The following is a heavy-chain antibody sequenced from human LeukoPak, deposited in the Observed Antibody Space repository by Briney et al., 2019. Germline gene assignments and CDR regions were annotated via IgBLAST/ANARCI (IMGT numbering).Heavy chain of an antibody. CDR3: ARADGYNYGY. CDR1: GFNFSSYE. Sequence: GGSLRLSCAASGFNFSSYEMNWVRQAPGKGLEWVSYISSSGSTINYADSVKGRFTISRDNAKNSLYLQMNSLRAEDTAVYYCARADGYNYGYWGEGRVVIVSS. D-gene: IGHD5-24*01. V-gene: IGHV3-48*03. CDR2: ISSSGSTI. J-gene: IGHJ4*02.